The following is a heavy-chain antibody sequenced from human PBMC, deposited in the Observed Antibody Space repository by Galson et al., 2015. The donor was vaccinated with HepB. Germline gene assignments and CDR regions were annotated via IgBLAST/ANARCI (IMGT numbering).Heavy chain of an antibody. V-gene: IGHV1-3*01. CDR1: GYTFPRHA. CDR3: AREAATGYPSDSYDF. Sequence: SVKVSCKASGYTFPRHAIHWVRQAPGQRLEWMGWINVGNGNTKHAQKFHDRFAITRDISASTAYMELRSLRSEDTAVNYCAREAATGYPSDSYDFWGQGTRVTVSS. J-gene: IGHJ3*01. D-gene: IGHD3-22*01. CDR2: INVGNGNT.